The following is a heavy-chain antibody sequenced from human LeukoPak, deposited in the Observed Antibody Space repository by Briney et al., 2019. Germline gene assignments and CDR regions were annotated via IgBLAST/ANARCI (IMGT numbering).Heavy chain of an antibody. Sequence: GGSLRLSCAASGFTFSSYAMSWVRQAPGKGLEWVSAISGSGGSTYYADSVKGRFTISRDNSKNTLYLQMNSLRAGDTAVYYCAKKSGIAVAGTYQSFDYWGQGTLVTVSS. CDR1: GFTFSSYA. J-gene: IGHJ4*02. CDR3: AKKSGIAVAGTYQSFDY. D-gene: IGHD6-19*01. CDR2: ISGSGGST. V-gene: IGHV3-23*01.